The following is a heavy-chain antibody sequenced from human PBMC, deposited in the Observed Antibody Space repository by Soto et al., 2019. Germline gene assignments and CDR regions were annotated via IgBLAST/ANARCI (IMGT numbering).Heavy chain of an antibody. D-gene: IGHD1-1*01. CDR3: AKDMAGTTGAFDI. CDR2: ISWNGGSP. CDR1: RLTFDDYG. V-gene: IGHV3-9*01. Sequence: EVQLVESGGGLVQPGRSLRLSCAGSRLTFDDYGMHWVRQSPGKGLEWVSGISWNGGSPGYADSVKGRFTISRDNAKKSLYLQMNSLIPEDTALYYCAKDMAGTTGAFDIWGLGTMVTVSS. J-gene: IGHJ3*02.